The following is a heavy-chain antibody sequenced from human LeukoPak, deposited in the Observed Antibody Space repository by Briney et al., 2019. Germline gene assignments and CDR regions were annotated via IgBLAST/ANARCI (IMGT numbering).Heavy chain of an antibody. CDR2: IYTSGST. Sequence: SETLSLTCTVSGGSISSGSYYWSWIRQPAGKGLEWIGRIYTSGSTNYNPSLKSRVTISVDTSKNQFSLKLSSVTAADTAVYYCARTSPSGSSWSYYFDYWGQGTLVTVSS. CDR1: GGSISSGSYY. J-gene: IGHJ4*02. CDR3: ARTSPSGSSWSYYFDY. D-gene: IGHD6-13*01. V-gene: IGHV4-61*02.